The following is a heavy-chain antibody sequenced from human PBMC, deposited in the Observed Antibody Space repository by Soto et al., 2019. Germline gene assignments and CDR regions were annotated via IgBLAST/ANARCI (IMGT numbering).Heavy chain of an antibody. CDR2: IIPIFGTA. CDR1: GGTFSSYA. CDR3: AREAAAGKFIYYGMDV. D-gene: IGHD6-13*01. J-gene: IGHJ6*02. Sequence: SVKVSCKASGGTFSSYAISWVRQEPGQGLEWMGGIIPIFGTANYAQKFQGRVTITADESTSTAYMELSSLRSEDTAVYYCAREAAAGKFIYYGMDVWGQGTTVTVSS. V-gene: IGHV1-69*13.